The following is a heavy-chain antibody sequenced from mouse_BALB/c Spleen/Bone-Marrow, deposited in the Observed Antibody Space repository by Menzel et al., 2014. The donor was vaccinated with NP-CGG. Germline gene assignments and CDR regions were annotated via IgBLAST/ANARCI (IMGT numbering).Heavy chain of an antibody. J-gene: IGHJ4*01. Sequence: VQLQESGAKLAKPGASVKMSCKASGYNFISYWMHWVKQRPGKGLEWIGYINPSTGYTEYNQKFKDKATLTADKSSSKAYMQLSSLTSEDSAVYYCARNYDYDGGYYAMDYWGQGTSVTVSS. CDR2: INPSTGYT. D-gene: IGHD2-4*01. CDR3: ARNYDYDGGYYAMDY. V-gene: IGHV1-7*01. CDR1: GYNFISYW.